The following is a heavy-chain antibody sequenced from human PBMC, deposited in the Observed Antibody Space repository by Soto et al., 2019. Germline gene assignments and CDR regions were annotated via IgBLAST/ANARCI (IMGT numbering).Heavy chain of an antibody. Sequence: WGSLRLCCAASGFTFSYSYMIWIRQAPGKGLEWISYITFSGNTVYYADSLKGRFTISRDNAKNSLYLQMNRLRAEDTAVYYCARVSWREKYGMDVWGQGTTVTVSS. CDR3: ARVSWREKYGMDV. CDR1: GFTFSYSY. V-gene: IGHV3-11*01. CDR2: ITFSGNTV. J-gene: IGHJ6*02.